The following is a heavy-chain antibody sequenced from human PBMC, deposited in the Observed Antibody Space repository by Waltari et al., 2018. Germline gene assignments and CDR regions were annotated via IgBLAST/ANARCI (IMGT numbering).Heavy chain of an antibody. Sequence: QVQLVQSGAEVKKPGASVTVSCKDSGYTFTANFLHWWRQAPGQGLEWMGRINPKSGGTNYAQIFQGRVTMTRDTSISTAYMELSSLRSDDTAVYYCTRFGTTTVTSGDSWGQGTLVSVSS. CDR1: GYTFTANF. CDR2: INPKSGGT. D-gene: IGHD4-17*01. CDR3: TRFGTTTVTSGDS. V-gene: IGHV1-2*06. J-gene: IGHJ5*02.